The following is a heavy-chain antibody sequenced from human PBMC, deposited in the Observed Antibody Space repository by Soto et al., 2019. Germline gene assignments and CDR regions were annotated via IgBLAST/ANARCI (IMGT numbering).Heavy chain of an antibody. CDR3: VSKRNSVLTQAYFDY. J-gene: IGHJ4*02. Sequence: SETLSLTCTVSGGSVSNSNYYWGWIRQSPGKGLEWIGSVYYRGRSYSKSSVKSRVTISVDTSKNQFSLNLNSVTASDTAVYYCVSKRNSVLTQAYFDYWGPGALVTVSS. CDR2: VYYRGRS. D-gene: IGHD2-8*01. V-gene: IGHV4-39*01. CDR1: GGSVSNSNYY.